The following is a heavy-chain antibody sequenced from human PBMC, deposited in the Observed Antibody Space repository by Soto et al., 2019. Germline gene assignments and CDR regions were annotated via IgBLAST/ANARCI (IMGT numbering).Heavy chain of an antibody. CDR3: ARDGIGGTPFRGYLDY. D-gene: IGHD2-15*01. CDR2: IRYDGSNI. CDR1: GSIFRGYG. J-gene: IGHJ4*02. Sequence: GGSLRLSCAASGSIFRGYGMHWVGQAPGKGLEWVAVIRYDGSNINYADSVMGRFTISRDNSKNTLYLEMNSLRAEDTAVYYCARDGIGGTPFRGYLDYWGQGNLVTVSS. V-gene: IGHV3-33*01.